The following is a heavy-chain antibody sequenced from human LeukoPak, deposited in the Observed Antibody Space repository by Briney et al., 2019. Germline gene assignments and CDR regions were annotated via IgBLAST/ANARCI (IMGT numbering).Heavy chain of an antibody. D-gene: IGHD1-20*01. CDR3: VTGWRRAIDY. CDR1: GGSFSGYY. V-gene: IGHV4-34*01. J-gene: IGHJ4*02. Sequence: SETLSLTCAVYGGSFSGYYWSWICQPPGKGLEWIGEINHSGSTNYNPSLKSRVTISVDTSKNQFSLKLSSVTAADTAVYYCVTGWRRAIDYWGQGTLVTVSS. CDR2: INHSGST.